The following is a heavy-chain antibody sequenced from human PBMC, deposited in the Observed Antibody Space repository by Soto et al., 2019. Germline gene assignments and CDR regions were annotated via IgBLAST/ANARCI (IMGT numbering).Heavy chain of an antibody. Sequence: PGGSLRLSCAASGFPFSSYEMKWVRQAPGKGLEWVSYISSSGSTIYYVDSVKGRFTISRDNAKNSLYLQMNSLRAEDTAIYYCASGSIPVAGRRDYWGQGTLVTVSS. CDR3: ASGSIPVAGRRDY. V-gene: IGHV3-48*03. CDR2: ISSSGSTI. CDR1: GFPFSSYE. J-gene: IGHJ4*02. D-gene: IGHD6-19*01.